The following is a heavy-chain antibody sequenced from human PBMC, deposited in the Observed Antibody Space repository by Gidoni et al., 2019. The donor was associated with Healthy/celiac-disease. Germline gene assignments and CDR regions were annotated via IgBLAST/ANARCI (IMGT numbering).Heavy chain of an antibody. J-gene: IGHJ4*02. CDR3: AKDLALDAWLVTPFDY. V-gene: IGHV3-23*01. D-gene: IGHD6-19*01. Sequence: EAQLLESGGGLVQPGGSLRLSCAASGFTLSSYAMSWVRQAPGKGLEWVSAISGSGGSTYYADSVKGRFTISRDNSKDTLYLQMNSLRAEDTAVYYCAKDLALDAWLVTPFDYWGQGTLVTVSS. CDR1: GFTLSSYA. CDR2: ISGSGGST.